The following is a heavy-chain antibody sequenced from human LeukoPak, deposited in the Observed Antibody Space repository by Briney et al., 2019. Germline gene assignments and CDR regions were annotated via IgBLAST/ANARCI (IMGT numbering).Heavy chain of an antibody. J-gene: IGHJ5*02. CDR3: ARTRGLRFLEWLYWFDP. CDR2: ISGSGVTT. Sequence: GGSLRLSCAASGFTFSNYAMNWVRQAPGKGLEWVSAISGSGVTTYFADSVKGRFTISRDNSKNTLYLQMNSLRAEDTAVYYCARTRGLRFLEWLYWFDPWGQGTLVTVSS. CDR1: GFTFSNYA. D-gene: IGHD3-3*01. V-gene: IGHV3-23*01.